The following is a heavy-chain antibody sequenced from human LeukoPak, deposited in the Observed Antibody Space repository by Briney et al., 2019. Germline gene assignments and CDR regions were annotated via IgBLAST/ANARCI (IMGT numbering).Heavy chain of an antibody. CDR1: GYTFTSYY. Sequence: ASVNVSCTASGYTFTSYYMHWVRQAPGQGLEWMGIINPSGGSASYAQKFQGRVTMTRDTSTSTVYMELSSLRSEDTAVYYCARDSAYCTNGVCSFDYWGQGTLVTVSS. CDR2: INPSGGSA. D-gene: IGHD2-8*01. V-gene: IGHV1-46*01. J-gene: IGHJ4*02. CDR3: ARDSAYCTNGVCSFDY.